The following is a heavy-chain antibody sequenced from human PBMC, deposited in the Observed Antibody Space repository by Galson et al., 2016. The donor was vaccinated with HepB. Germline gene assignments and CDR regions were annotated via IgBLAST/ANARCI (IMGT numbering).Heavy chain of an antibody. J-gene: IGHJ5*02. CDR3: VQDHAARLGSYWADNWFDT. D-gene: IGHD5-18*01. Sequence: SLRLSCAASGFTFSSHGIHWIRQAPGRGLEWVAVISPDGSQQYYTDSGKGRFTISRDNSKNTLNLQMNSLRAEDTAVYYCVQDHAARLGSYWADNWFDTWGLGTLVTVSS. CDR1: GFTFSSHG. V-gene: IGHV3-30*18. CDR2: ISPDGSQQ.